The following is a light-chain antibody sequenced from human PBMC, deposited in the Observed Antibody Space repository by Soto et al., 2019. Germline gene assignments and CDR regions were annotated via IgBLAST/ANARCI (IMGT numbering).Light chain of an antibody. V-gene: IGLV1-40*01. CDR3: QSYNSRLSGYV. J-gene: IGLJ1*01. Sequence: QSVLTQPPSVSGAPGQRVTISCTGSSSNIGAGYDVHWYQQLPGTAPKLLIYGNSNRPSGVPDRFSGSKSGTSASLAITGLQAEYEADYYCQSYNSRLSGYVFGTGTKVPVL. CDR2: GNS. CDR1: SSNIGAGYD.